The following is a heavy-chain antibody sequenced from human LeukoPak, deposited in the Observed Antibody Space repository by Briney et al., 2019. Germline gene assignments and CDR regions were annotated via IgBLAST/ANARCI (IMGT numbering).Heavy chain of an antibody. V-gene: IGHV1-18*01. Sequence: ASVKVSCKASGYTFTINGISRVRQAPGQGLEWMGWISASSGNTNYAEKLQGRVTMTTDTSTSTAYMELRGLRSDDTGMYYCARDRGHGLDFWGQGTMVTVSS. D-gene: IGHD2-8*01. CDR2: ISASSGNT. CDR3: ARDRGHGLDF. CDR1: GYTFTING. J-gene: IGHJ3*01.